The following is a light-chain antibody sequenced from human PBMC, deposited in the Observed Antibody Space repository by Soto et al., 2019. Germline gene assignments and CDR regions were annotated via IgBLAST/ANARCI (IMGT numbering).Light chain of an antibody. V-gene: IGKV3-20*01. CDR2: GAS. CDR3: QQYGSSPPLT. Sequence: EFVLTQSPGTLSLSPGERATLSCRASQSVSSSYLAWYQQKPGQAPRILIYGASTRATGIPDRFSGSGSGKDFPLTISRLEPEDFAVYYCQQYGSSPPLTFGGGTKLEIK. CDR1: QSVSSSY. J-gene: IGKJ4*01.